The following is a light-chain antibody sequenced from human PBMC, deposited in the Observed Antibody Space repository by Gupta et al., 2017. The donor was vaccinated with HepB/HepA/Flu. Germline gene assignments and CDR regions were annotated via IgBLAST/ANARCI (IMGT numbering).Light chain of an antibody. V-gene: IGLV1-44*01. J-gene: IGLJ3*02. Sequence: QSVLTQPPSASGTPGQRVTISCSGSDSNIRTNTVNWHQQLPGTAPKVVIYNNNQRPSGVPDRCSGSKSGTSASLAISGLQSEDEADYYCAAWDNRLKGWVFGGGTKLTVL. CDR3: AAWDNRLKGWV. CDR1: DSNIRTNT. CDR2: NNN.